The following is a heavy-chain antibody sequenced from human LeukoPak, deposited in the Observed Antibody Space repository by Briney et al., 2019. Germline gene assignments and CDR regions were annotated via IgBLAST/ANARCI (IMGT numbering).Heavy chain of an antibody. J-gene: IGHJ3*01. CDR1: GGSISSYY. CDR2: IYYSGST. CDR3: ARPLVVGTAVGAFDL. Sequence: SETLSLTCTVSGGSISSYYWSWIRQPPGKGLEWIGYIYYSGSTNYNPSLKSRVTISVDTSKNQFSLKLSSVTAADTAIYYCARPLVVGTAVGAFDLWGQGTLVTVSS. V-gene: IGHV4-59*01. D-gene: IGHD2-21*02.